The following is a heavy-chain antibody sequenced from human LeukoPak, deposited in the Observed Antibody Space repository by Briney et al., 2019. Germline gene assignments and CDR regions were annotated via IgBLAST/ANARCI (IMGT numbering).Heavy chain of an antibody. CDR3: ARVSGHDY. CDR1: GFTFSTYS. D-gene: IGHD3-10*01. V-gene: IGHV3-48*04. J-gene: IGHJ4*02. Sequence: GGSLRLSCAASGFTFSTYSMNWVRQAPGEGLEWVSYISSSSSTIYYAESVKGRFTVSRDNAKNSLYLQMNTLRAEDTAVYYCARVSGHDYWGQGTLVTVSS. CDR2: ISSSSSTI.